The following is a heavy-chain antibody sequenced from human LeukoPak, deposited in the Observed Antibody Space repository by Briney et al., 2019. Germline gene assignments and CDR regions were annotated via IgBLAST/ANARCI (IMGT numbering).Heavy chain of an antibody. CDR3: ARVSREISSY. D-gene: IGHD2-2*01. J-gene: IGHJ4*02. CDR1: GFTFSSYW. V-gene: IGHV3-7*01. CDR2: IKQDGSET. Sequence: GGSLRLSCAASGFTFSSYWMSWVRQAPGKGLELVASIKQDGSETYYVDYVKGRFTISRDNANNSLYLQMNSLRAEDTAVYYCARVSREISSYWGQGTTVTVSS.